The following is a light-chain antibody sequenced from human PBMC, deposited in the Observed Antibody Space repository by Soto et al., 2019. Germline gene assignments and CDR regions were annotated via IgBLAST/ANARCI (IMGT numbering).Light chain of an antibody. CDR1: QSISSY. V-gene: IGKV1-39*01. Sequence: DIQMTQSPSSLSASVGDRVTITCRASQSISSYLNWYQQKPGKAPKLLIYAASNLQSGVPSRFSGSGSGTDFTLTISSLQPEDFATYYCQQSYSIPWTFGQGTKLEIK. CDR3: QQSYSIPWT. CDR2: AAS. J-gene: IGKJ2*01.